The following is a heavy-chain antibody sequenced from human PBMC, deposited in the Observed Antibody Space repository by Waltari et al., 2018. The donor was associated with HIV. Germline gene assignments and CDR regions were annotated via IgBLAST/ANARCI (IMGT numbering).Heavy chain of an antibody. D-gene: IGHD3-22*01. CDR2: ISSSSSTK. V-gene: IGHV3-48*01. J-gene: IGHJ4*02. Sequence: EVQLVESGGGLVQPGGSLRLSCAASGFTFTRYGMNWVRQAPGKGLEWVSFISSSSSTKYYADSVKGRFTISRDNAKNSLYLQMNSLRAEDTAVYYCARETYYYDSSGPYFDYWGQGTLVTVSS. CDR3: ARETYYYDSSGPYFDY. CDR1: GFTFTRYG.